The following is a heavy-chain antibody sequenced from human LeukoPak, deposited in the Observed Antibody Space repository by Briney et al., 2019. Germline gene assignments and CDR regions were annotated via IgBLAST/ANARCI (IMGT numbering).Heavy chain of an antibody. V-gene: IGHV3-11*04. CDR2: IGSSGSTI. Sequence: GGSLRLSCAASGFTFSDYYMSWIRQAPGKGLEWVSYIGSSGSTIYYADSVKGRFTISRDNAKNSLYLQMNSLRAEDTAVYYCARAARPYYYYYMDVWGKGTTVTVSS. J-gene: IGHJ6*03. D-gene: IGHD6-6*01. CDR1: GFTFSDYY. CDR3: ARAARPYYYYYMDV.